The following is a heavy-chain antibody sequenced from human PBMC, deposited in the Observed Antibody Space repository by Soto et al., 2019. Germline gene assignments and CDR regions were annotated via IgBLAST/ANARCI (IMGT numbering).Heavy chain of an antibody. CDR1: GFTFTNYA. J-gene: IGHJ5*02. D-gene: IGHD3-10*01. CDR3: AKSYGSGSLAPNWFDP. V-gene: IGHV3-23*01. Sequence: GSLRLSCATSGFTFTNYAMSWVRQAPGKGLEWVSLISSSGDNTYYADSVKGRFTISRDNSKNTLFLQINSLRLEDTAVYYCAKSYGSGSLAPNWFDPWGQGTLVTVSS. CDR2: ISSSGDNT.